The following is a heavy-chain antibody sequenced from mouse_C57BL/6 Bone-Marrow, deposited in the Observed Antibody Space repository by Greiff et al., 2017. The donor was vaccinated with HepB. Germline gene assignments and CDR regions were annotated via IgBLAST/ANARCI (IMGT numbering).Heavy chain of an antibody. CDR3: TYDSGAYYFDY. Sequence: EVKVEESGGGLVQPGGSMKLSCVASGFTFSNYWMNWVRQSPEKGLEWVAQIRLKSDNYATHYAESVKGRFTISRDDSKSSVYLQMNNLRAEDTGIYYCTYDSGAYYFDYWGQGTTLTVSS. V-gene: IGHV6-3*01. CDR2: IRLKSDNYAT. CDR1: GFTFSNYW. J-gene: IGHJ2*01. D-gene: IGHD2-3*01.